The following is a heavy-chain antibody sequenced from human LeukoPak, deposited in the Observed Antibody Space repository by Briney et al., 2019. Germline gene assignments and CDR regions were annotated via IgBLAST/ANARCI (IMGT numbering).Heavy chain of an antibody. J-gene: IGHJ4*02. D-gene: IGHD3-22*01. V-gene: IGHV3-30*03. CDR1: GFTFSSYG. Sequence: GGSLRLSCAASGFTFSSYGMHWVRQAPGKGLEWVAVISYDGSNKYYADSVKGRFTISRDNSKNTLYLQMNGLRAEDTAVYYCARKVYYDSSGYDYWGQGTLVTVSS. CDR3: ARKVYYDSSGYDY. CDR2: ISYDGSNK.